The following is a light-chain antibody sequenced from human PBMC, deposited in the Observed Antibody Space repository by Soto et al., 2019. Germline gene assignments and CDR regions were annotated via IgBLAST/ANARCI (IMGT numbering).Light chain of an antibody. J-gene: IGKJ1*01. V-gene: IGKV3-20*01. CDR2: GAS. CDR3: QQYGSSSET. Sequence: ELVLTQSPGTLSLSPGERATLSCRASESVSSRNLAWYQQKPGQAPMLLIYGASISATGIPDRLSGSGSGTDFSLTISTLEPDDFAVDYGQQYGSSSETCGQGTKVEIK. CDR1: ESVSSRN.